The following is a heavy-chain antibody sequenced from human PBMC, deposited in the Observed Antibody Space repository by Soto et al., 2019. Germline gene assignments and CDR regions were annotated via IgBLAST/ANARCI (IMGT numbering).Heavy chain of an antibody. V-gene: IGHV3-23*01. CDR3: AKGSGSSWYST. D-gene: IGHD6-13*01. CDR2: ISSSGGST. Sequence: EVQLLESGGTLVQPGGSLRLSCAASGFTFSSYGMSWVRQAPGKGLEWVSAISSSGGSTYYADSVKGRFTFSRDNSKNTLYQQMNSLRAEDTAVYYCAKGSGSSWYSTWGQGTLVTVSS. J-gene: IGHJ4*02. CDR1: GFTFSSYG.